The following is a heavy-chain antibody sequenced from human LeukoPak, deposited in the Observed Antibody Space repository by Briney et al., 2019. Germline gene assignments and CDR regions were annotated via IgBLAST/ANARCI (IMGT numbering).Heavy chain of an antibody. D-gene: IGHD6-6*01. CDR3: ARLPKYSRPLDY. V-gene: IGHV1-8*02. CDR2: MNPNSGNT. Sequence: ASVKVSCKASVYTFSSYDINWVRQATGQGLEWMGWMNPNSGNTAYAQKFQGRVTMSRDTPISTAYMELSSLRSKDTAVYYCARLPKYSRPLDYWGQGTLVTVSS. CDR1: VYTFSSYD. J-gene: IGHJ4*02.